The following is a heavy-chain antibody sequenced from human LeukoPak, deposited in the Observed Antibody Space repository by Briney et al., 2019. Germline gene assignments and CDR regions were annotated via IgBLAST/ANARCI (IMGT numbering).Heavy chain of an antibody. D-gene: IGHD3-10*01. CDR1: GGSISSSSYY. V-gene: IGHV4-39*07. J-gene: IGHJ3*01. Sequence: SETPSLTCTVSGGSISSSSYYWGWIRQPPGKGLEWIGSIYYSGSTYYNPSLESRVTMSVDTSKNQFSLNLRSMTAADTALYYCARGAYYGSGNVFDLWGQGTMVTVSS. CDR2: IYYSGST. CDR3: ARGAYYGSGNVFDL.